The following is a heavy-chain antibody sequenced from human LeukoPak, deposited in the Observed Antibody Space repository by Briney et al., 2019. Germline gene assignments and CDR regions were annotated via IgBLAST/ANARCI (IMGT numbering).Heavy chain of an antibody. Sequence: GESLKISCKGSGYKFSNYWIGWVRQMPGRGLEWMGTIYPDDSDTRYSPSFRGQVTMSADRSINTAYLQWRSLKASDSAMYYCARHEDPISSWYESWGQGTLVIVSS. J-gene: IGHJ5*02. CDR1: GYKFSNYW. V-gene: IGHV5-51*01. CDR2: IYPDDSDT. D-gene: IGHD6-13*01. CDR3: ARHEDPISSWYES.